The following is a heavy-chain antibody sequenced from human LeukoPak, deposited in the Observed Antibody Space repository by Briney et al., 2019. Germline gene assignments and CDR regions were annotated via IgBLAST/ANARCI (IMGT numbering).Heavy chain of an antibody. V-gene: IGHV3-48*03. D-gene: IGHD4-17*01. Sequence: GGSLRLSCAASGFTFSSYEMNWVRQAPGKGLEWVSYISSSGSTIYYADSVKGRFTISRDNAKNSLYLQMNSLRAEDTAVYYCARFTTVTTLDYWGQGTLVTVSS. CDR2: ISSSGSTI. CDR1: GFTFSSYE. CDR3: ARFTTVTTLDY. J-gene: IGHJ4*02.